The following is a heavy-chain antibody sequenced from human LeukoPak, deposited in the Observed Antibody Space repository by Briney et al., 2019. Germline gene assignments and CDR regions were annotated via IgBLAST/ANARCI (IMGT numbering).Heavy chain of an antibody. CDR3: ARVGIWYAFDI. Sequence: ASVKVSCKASGYTFTGYYMHWVRQAPGQGLEWMGWINPNSGGTNYAQKFQGRVTMTTDTSTSTAYMELRSLRSDDTAVYYCARVGIWYAFDIWGQGTMVTVSS. CDR1: GYTFTGYY. V-gene: IGHV1-2*02. CDR2: INPNSGGT. J-gene: IGHJ3*02. D-gene: IGHD6-13*01.